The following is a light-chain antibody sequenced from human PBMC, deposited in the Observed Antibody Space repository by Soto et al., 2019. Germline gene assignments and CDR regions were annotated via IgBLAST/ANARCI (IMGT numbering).Light chain of an antibody. J-gene: IGKJ1*01. CDR3: QEYSNWPPDRT. CDR2: GAS. Sequence: EIVMTQSPATLFVSPGERATLSCRASQSVGSNLAWYQLKPGQAPRLLIYGASTRATGIPARFSGSGSGPCFPLTISSLQSVDFARYCGQEYSNWPPDRTFGQGTKVEIK. CDR1: QSVGSN. V-gene: IGKV3-15*01.